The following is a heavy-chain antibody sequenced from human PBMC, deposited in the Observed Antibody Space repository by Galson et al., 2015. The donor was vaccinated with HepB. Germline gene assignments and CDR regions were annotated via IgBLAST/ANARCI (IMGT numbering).Heavy chain of an antibody. D-gene: IGHD1-26*01. J-gene: IGHJ4*02. V-gene: IGHV3-30*18. CDR2: ISYDGSNK. CDR3: AKAEWELLGWDYFDY. CDR1: GFTFSSYG. Sequence: SLRLSCAASGFTFSSYGMHWVRQAPGKGLEWVAVISYDGSNKYYADSVKGRFTISRDNSKNTLYLQMNSLRAEDTAVYYCAKAEWELLGWDYFDYWGQGTLVTVSS.